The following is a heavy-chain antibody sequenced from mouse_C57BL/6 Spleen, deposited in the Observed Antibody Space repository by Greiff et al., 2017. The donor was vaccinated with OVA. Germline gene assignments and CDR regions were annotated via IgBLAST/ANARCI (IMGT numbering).Heavy chain of an antibody. J-gene: IGHJ2*01. V-gene: IGHV10-1*01. CDR2: IRSKSNNYAT. CDR3: LRQQRWAFDY. Sequence: EVKVVESGGGLVQPKGSLKLSCAASGFSFNTYAMNWVRQAPGKGLEWVARIRSKSNNYATYYADSVKDRLTISSDDSDSMLYLQMHNLNTEYTAIYYCLRQQRWAFDYWGQGTPLTVSS. D-gene: IGHD4-1*01. CDR1: GFSFNTYA.